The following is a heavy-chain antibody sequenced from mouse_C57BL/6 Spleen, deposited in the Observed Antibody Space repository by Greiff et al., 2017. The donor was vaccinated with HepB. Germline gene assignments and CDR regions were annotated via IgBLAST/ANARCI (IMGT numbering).Heavy chain of an antibody. CDR2: IYPGGGYT. D-gene: IGHD3-2*02. CDR3: AREAAQAKFAY. J-gene: IGHJ3*01. CDR1: GYTFTNYW. Sequence: VKLQESGAELVRPGTSVKMSCKASGYTFTNYWIGWAKQRPGHGLEWIGDIYPGGGYTNYNEKFKGKATLTADKSSSTAYMQFSSLTSEDSAIYYCAREAAQAKFAYWGQGTLVTVSA. V-gene: IGHV1-63*01.